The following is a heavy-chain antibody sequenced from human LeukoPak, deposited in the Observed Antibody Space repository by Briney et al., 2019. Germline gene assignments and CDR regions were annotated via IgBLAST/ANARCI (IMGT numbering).Heavy chain of an antibody. CDR1: GFTFSIDF. V-gene: IGHV3-66*01. J-gene: IGHJ6*02. CDR3: SKGRGAV. Sequence: GGSLRLSCVGSGFTFSIDFMGWVRQTPGKGLQWLSLISAGGSTYYADSVKGRFIISRDTSRNALYLQMNSLRVEDTAVYYCSKGRGAVWGQGTTVTVSS. CDR2: ISAGGST. D-gene: IGHD3-10*01.